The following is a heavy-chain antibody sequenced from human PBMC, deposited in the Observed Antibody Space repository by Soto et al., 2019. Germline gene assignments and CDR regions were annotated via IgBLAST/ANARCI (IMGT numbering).Heavy chain of an antibody. Sequence: QVQLVESGGGLVKPGGSLRLSCAASGFTFSDYYMSWIRQAPGKGLEWVSYISSSGSTIYYADSVKGRFTISRDNAKNKLYLQMNSLRAEDTAVYYCASYREEDWWGYYYYYMDVWGKGTTVTGSS. CDR2: ISSSGSTI. CDR1: GFTFSDYY. D-gene: IGHD2-15*01. V-gene: IGHV3-11*01. J-gene: IGHJ6*03. CDR3: ASYREEDWWGYYYYYMDV.